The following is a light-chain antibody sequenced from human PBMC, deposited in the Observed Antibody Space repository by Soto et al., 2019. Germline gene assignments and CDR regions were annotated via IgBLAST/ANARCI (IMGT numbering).Light chain of an antibody. J-gene: IGKJ1*01. CDR1: QRMSSNY. CDR2: ATS. V-gene: IGKV3-20*01. Sequence: EIVLTQSPGTLSLSSGERATLSCSASQRMSSNYLAWYQQKPGQAPRLLLYATSRRATGIPDRFSGSGSGTDFTVTISRLEPEDFAVYFCQKYSSSPRTFGQGSKVEIK. CDR3: QKYSSSPRT.